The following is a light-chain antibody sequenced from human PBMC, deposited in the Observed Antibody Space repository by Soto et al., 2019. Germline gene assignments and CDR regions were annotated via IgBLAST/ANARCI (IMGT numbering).Light chain of an antibody. J-gene: IGKJ5*01. CDR2: AAS. CDR3: QQLSNYPPIT. CDR1: QGISSF. Sequence: IQLTHSPSSLSASVGDRVTITCRASQGISSFLAWYQQKPGKAPKLLIYAASTLQSGVPSRFSGSGSGTDFTLTISSLQPEDFATYYCQQLSNYPPITFGQGTRLEIK. V-gene: IGKV1-9*01.